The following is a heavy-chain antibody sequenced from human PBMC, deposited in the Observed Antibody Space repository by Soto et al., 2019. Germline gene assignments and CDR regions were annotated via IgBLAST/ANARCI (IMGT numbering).Heavy chain of an antibody. CDR2: INPSGGST. CDR3: ARDYYDSSGYHPHQHYFDY. D-gene: IGHD3-22*01. Sequence: ASVKLSCKASGYTFTSYYMHWVRQAPGQGLEWMGIINPSGGSTSYAQKFQGRVTMTRDTSTSTVYMELSSLRSEGTAVYYCARDYYDSSGYHPHQHYFDYWGQGTLVTVSS. J-gene: IGHJ4*02. V-gene: IGHV1-46*01. CDR1: GYTFTSYY.